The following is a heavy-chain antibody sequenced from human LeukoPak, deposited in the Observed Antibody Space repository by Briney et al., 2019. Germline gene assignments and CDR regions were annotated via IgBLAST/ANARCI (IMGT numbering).Heavy chain of an antibody. CDR2: IYSGGST. D-gene: IGHD1-26*01. V-gene: IGHV3-66*02. CDR1: GFTVSSNY. CDR3: ASPGVSSVGARIGSYYYMDV. J-gene: IGHJ6*03. Sequence: GGSLRLSCAASGFTVSSNYMSWVRQAPGKGLEWVSVIYSGGSTYYADSVKGRFTISRDNSKNTLSLQMNSLRAEDTAVYYCASPGVSSVGARIGSYYYMDVWGKGTTVTVSS.